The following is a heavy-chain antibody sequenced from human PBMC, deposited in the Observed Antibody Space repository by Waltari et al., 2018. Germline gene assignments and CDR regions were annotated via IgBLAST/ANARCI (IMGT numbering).Heavy chain of an antibody. Sequence: QVQLVESGGGVVQPGRSLRLSCAASGFTISSYAMHWVRQAPGKEIEWVAVISYDGSNKYYADSVKGRFTISRDNAKNTLYLQMNSLRAEDTAVYYCARDHGTYYDFWSGYWDAFDIWGQGTMVTVSS. CDR1: GFTISSYA. J-gene: IGHJ3*02. D-gene: IGHD3-3*01. V-gene: IGHV3-30*01. CDR3: ARDHGTYYDFWSGYWDAFDI. CDR2: ISYDGSNK.